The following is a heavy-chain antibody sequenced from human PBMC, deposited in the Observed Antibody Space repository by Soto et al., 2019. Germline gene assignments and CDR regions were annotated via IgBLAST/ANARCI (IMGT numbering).Heavy chain of an antibody. CDR2: SYYGGTT. J-gene: IGHJ5*02. Sequence: QLQLQESGPGLVKPSETLSLICAVSGASVNNINYYWGWVRQPPGKGLEWIGSSYYGGTTYYQPSLKSRVTISADTSNNQGSLMVTSVPVEDTAVYYCARLAAYDVWNGGNWLGPWGQGVLVTVSS. D-gene: IGHD3-3*01. CDR3: ARLAAYDVWNGGNWLGP. V-gene: IGHV4-39*01. CDR1: GASVNNINYY.